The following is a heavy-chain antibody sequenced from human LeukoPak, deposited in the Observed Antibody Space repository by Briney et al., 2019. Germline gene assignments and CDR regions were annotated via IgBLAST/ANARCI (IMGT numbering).Heavy chain of an antibody. D-gene: IGHD2-21*02. CDR2: IIPILGIA. Sequence: GSSVKVSCKASGGTFSSYATSWVRQAPGQGLEWMGRIIPILGIANYAQKFQGRVTITADKSTSTAYMELSSLRSEDTAVYYCATSIVVVTAIRDYFDYWGQGTLVTVSS. CDR3: ATSIVVVTAIRDYFDY. CDR1: GGTFSSYA. J-gene: IGHJ4*02. V-gene: IGHV1-69*04.